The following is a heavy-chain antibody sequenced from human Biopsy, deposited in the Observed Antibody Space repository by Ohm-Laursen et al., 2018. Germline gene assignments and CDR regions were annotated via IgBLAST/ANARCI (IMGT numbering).Heavy chain of an antibody. D-gene: IGHD5-12*01. CDR2: IFYSANT. V-gene: IGHV4-31*03. CDR3: ARLGSGDYFPTFFDF. J-gene: IGHJ4*02. CDR1: GVSINGGRYY. Sequence: TLSLTCTASGVSINGGRYYWNWIRHPPGKGLEWIGNIFYSANTYYNPSLKSRVTISVDTSKNQFSLKLSSVTAADTAVYYCARLGSGDYFPTFFDFWGQGALVTVSS.